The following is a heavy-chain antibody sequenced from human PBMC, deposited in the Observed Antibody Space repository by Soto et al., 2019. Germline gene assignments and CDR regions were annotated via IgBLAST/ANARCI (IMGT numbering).Heavy chain of an antibody. CDR3: ARDRLMATAGTARHYFGLDV. CDR1: GGSIRSGGYY. Sequence: TLSLTCTVSGGSIRSGGYYWSWVRQNPRRGLEWIGNIYYSGNTYYNPSLKSRLTISVDTSKNQFSLNLSSVTAEDTAVYYCARDRLMATAGTARHYFGLDVWGQGTTGTVSS. D-gene: IGHD5-18*01. J-gene: IGHJ6*02. V-gene: IGHV4-31*03. CDR2: IYYSGNT.